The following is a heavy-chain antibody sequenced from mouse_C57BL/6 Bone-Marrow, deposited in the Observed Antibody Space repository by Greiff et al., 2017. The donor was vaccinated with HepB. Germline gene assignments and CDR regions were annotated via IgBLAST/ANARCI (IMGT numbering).Heavy chain of an antibody. Sequence: QVQLKQPGAELVKPGASVKMSCKASGYTFTSYWITWVKQRPGQGLEWIGDIYPGSGSTNYNEKFKSKATLTVDTSSSTAYMQLSSLTSEDSAVYYCARGMVRKAMDYWGQGTSVTVSS. CDR2: IYPGSGST. CDR3: ARGMVRKAMDY. D-gene: IGHD2-1*01. V-gene: IGHV1-55*01. J-gene: IGHJ4*01. CDR1: GYTFTSYW.